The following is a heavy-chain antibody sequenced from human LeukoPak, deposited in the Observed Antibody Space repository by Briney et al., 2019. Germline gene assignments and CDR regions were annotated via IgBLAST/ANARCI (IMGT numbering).Heavy chain of an antibody. CDR3: ARERTTDGYILAY. J-gene: IGHJ4*02. D-gene: IGHD3-22*01. CDR2: IYRDGRT. CDR1: GFTVSSYY. V-gene: IGHV3-53*01. Sequence: QAGGSLRLSCAASGFTVSSYYMSWVRQAPGKGLEWVSIIYRDGRTFYVDSVKGRFTVSRDNSKNTLFLQMNNLRAEDTALYYCARERTTDGYILAYWGQGTLVTVSS.